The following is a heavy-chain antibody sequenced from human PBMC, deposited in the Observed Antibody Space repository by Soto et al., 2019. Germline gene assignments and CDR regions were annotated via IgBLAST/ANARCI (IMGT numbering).Heavy chain of an antibody. J-gene: IGHJ6*02. CDR2: TYYRSKWYN. D-gene: IGHD6-13*01. V-gene: IGHV6-1*01. CDR3: ARVRAAGGFPSRYYYYYGMDV. Sequence: SQTLSLTCAISGDSVSSNSAAWNWIRQSPSRGLEWLGRTYYRSKWYNDYAVSVKSRITVNPDTSKNQFSLKLSSVTAADTAVYYCARVRAAGGFPSRYYYYYGMDVWGQGTTVTVSS. CDR1: GDSVSSNSAA.